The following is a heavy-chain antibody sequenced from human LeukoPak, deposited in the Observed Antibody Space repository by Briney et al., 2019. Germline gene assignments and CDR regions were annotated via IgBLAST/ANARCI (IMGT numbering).Heavy chain of an antibody. D-gene: IGHD5-12*01. CDR1: GFTFSTYG. Sequence: SGGSLRLSCAASGFTFSTYGISWVRQAPGKGLEWVSAITGSGDFTKYADSVKGRFTISRDNSKNTLYLQMNSLRAEDTAVYYCAKDSEATTAQFDYWGQGTLVTVSS. CDR2: ITGSGDFT. J-gene: IGHJ4*02. V-gene: IGHV3-23*01. CDR3: AKDSEATTAQFDY.